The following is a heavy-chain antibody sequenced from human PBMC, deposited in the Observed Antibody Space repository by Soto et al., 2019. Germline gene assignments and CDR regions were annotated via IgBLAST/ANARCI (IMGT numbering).Heavy chain of an antibody. V-gene: IGHV4-30-4*01. J-gene: IGHJ4*02. CDR3: ARVADCSGGRCYFSVDY. CDR1: GGSISSGDYY. Sequence: QVQLQESGPGLVKPSQTLSLTCTVSGGSISSGDYYWSWIRQPPGKGLEWIGYIYYSGSTYYNPALKIRVTRSVDTSTNQFSLKLSSVTAADTAVYYCARVADCSGGRCYFSVDYWGQGTLVTVSS. CDR2: IYYSGST. D-gene: IGHD2-15*01.